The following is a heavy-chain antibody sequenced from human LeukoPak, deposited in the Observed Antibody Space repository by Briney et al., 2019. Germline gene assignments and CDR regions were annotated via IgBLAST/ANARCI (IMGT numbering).Heavy chain of an antibody. D-gene: IGHD3-10*01. CDR2: ISSSSYI. J-gene: IGHJ4*02. CDR3: ARDWGFGDPYYFDY. CDR1: GFTVSSKY. V-gene: IGHV3-69-1*01. Sequence: GGSLRLSCAASGFTVSSKYMNWVRQAPGKGLEWVSSISSSSYIYYADSVKGRFTISRDNAKNSLYLQMNSLRAEDTAVYYCARDWGFGDPYYFDYWGQGTLVTVSS.